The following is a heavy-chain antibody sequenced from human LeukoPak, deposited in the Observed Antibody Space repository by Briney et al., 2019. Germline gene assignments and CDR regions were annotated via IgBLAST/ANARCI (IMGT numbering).Heavy chain of an antibody. D-gene: IGHD3/OR15-3a*01. CDR1: GFTVSSNY. Sequence: GGSLGLSCAASGFTVSSNYMSWVRQAPGKGLEWVSVIYSGGSTYHADSVRGRFTISRDNSKNTLYLYMNSLRAEDTAVYYCAGNTWTGSGAFDFWGQGTMVTVSS. J-gene: IGHJ3*01. CDR3: AGNTWTGSGAFDF. V-gene: IGHV3-53*01. CDR2: IYSGGST.